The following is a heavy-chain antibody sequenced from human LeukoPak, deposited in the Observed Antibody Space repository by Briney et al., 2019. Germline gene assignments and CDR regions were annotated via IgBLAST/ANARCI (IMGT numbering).Heavy chain of an antibody. Sequence: PSETLSLTCSVSGDSISIYHWSWIRQPPGKGLEWIGYIYNSGSTNYNPSLKSRVTISVDTSKNQFSLKLTSVTAADTAVYYCARDRELGYWGQGTPVTVSS. J-gene: IGHJ4*02. CDR1: GDSISIYH. D-gene: IGHD3-10*01. CDR2: IYNSGST. CDR3: ARDRELGY. V-gene: IGHV4-59*01.